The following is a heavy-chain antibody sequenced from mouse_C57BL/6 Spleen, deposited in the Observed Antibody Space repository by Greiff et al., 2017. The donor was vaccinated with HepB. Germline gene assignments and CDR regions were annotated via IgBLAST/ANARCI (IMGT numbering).Heavy chain of an antibody. CDR1: GYTFTSYW. Sequence: VQLQQPGAELVKPGASVKMSCKASGYTFTSYWITWVKQRPGQGLEWIGDIYPGSGSTNYNEKFKSKATLTVDTSSSTAYMQLSSLTSEDSAVYYCAREGVYYGNCERAMDYWGQGTSVTVSS. CDR2: IYPGSGST. V-gene: IGHV1-55*01. CDR3: AREGVYYGNCERAMDY. D-gene: IGHD2-1*01. J-gene: IGHJ4*01.